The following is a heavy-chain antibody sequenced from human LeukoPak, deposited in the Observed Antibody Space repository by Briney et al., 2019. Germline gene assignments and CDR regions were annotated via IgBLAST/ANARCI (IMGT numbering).Heavy chain of an antibody. CDR2: IYYGGST. CDR1: GGSISSYY. J-gene: IGHJ4*02. CDR3: ARHDYGSGSYFDY. V-gene: IGHV4-59*08. Sequence: PSETLSLTCTVSGGSISSYYWTWIRQPPGKGLEWIAYIYYGGSTNYNPSLKSRVTISVDTSKNQFSLKLSSVTAADTAVYYCARHDYGSGSYFDYWGQGALVTVSS. D-gene: IGHD3-10*01.